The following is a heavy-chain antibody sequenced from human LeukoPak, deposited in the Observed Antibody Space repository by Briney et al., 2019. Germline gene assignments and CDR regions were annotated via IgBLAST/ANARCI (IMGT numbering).Heavy chain of an antibody. D-gene: IGHD6-19*01. V-gene: IGHV1-69*13. Sequence: GASVKVSCKASGYTFTSYGISWVRQAPGQGLEWMGGIIPIFGTANYAQKFQGRVTITADESTSTAYMELSSLRSEDTAVYYCARARSGWYISAWGQGTLVTVSS. CDR1: GYTFTSYG. CDR3: ARARSGWYISA. CDR2: IIPIFGTA. J-gene: IGHJ5*02.